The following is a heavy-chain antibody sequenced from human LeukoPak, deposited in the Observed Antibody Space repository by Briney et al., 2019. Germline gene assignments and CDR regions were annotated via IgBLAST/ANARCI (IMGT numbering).Heavy chain of an antibody. J-gene: IGHJ4*02. CDR3: ARAWRGVDY. V-gene: IGHV4-34*01. CDR2: INHSGST. Sequence: SETLSLTCAVYGGSFSGYYWSWIRQPPGKGLEWIGEINHSGSTNYNPSLKSRVTISVDTSKNQFSLKLSSVTAADTAVYYCARAWRGVDYWGQGTLVTVSS. D-gene: IGHD3-10*01. CDR1: GGSFSGYY.